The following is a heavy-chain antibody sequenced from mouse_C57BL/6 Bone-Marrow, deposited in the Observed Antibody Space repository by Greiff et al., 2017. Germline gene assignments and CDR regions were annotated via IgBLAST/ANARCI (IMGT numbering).Heavy chain of an antibody. CDR2: ISNLAYSI. CDR3: ARRAFYAMDY. CDR1: GFTFSDYG. D-gene: IGHD3-1*01. J-gene: IGHJ4*01. Sequence: EVKLMESGGGLVQPGGSLKLSCAASGFTFSDYGMAWVRQAPRTGPEWVAFISNLAYSIYYADTVTGRFTISRENAKNTLYLEMSSLRSEDTAMYYCARRAFYAMDYWGQGTSVTVSS. V-gene: IGHV5-15*01.